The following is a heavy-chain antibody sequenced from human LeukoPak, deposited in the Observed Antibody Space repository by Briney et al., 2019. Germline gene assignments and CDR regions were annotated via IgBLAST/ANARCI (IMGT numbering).Heavy chain of an antibody. CDR3: AGSEMGYCSSISFSKIDD. Sequence: SETLSLTCTVSGGSISSNYWSWIRQPPGKGLEWIGSIYYSGIINYNPSLKSRFTISEDTSKNQLSLKLSSVTAADTAVYFCAGSEMGYCSSISFSKIDDWGQATPVTVSS. V-gene: IGHV4-59*01. J-gene: IGHJ4*02. CDR1: GGSISSNY. CDR2: IYYSGII. D-gene: IGHD2-2*01.